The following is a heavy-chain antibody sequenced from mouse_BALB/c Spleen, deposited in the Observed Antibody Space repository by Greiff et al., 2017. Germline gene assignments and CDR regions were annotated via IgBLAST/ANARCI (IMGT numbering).Heavy chain of an antibody. V-gene: IGHV3-5*02. CDR1: GISITTGNYR. CDR3: ARERGPYYAMDY. J-gene: IGHJ4*01. Sequence: EVQLQESGPGLVKPSQTVSLTCTVTGISITTGNYRWSWIRQFPGNKLEWIGYIYYSGTITYNPSLTSRTTITRDTSKNQFFLEMNSLTAEDTATYYCARERGPYYAMDYWGQGTSVTVSS. CDR2: IYYSGTI.